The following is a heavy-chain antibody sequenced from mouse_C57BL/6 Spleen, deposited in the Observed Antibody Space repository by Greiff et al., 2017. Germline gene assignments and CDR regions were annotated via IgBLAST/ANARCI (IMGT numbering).Heavy chain of an antibody. CDR2: ISSGGSYT. D-gene: IGHD2-4*01. J-gene: IGHJ4*01. V-gene: IGHV5-6*01. CDR1: GFTFSSYG. Sequence: EVQGVESGGDLVKPGGSLKLSCAASGFTFSSYGMSWVRQTPDKRLEWVATISSGGSYTYYPDSVKGRFTISRDNAKNTLYLQMSSLKSEDTAMYYCAIYYDYDDYAMDYWGQGTSVTVSS. CDR3: AIYYDYDDYAMDY.